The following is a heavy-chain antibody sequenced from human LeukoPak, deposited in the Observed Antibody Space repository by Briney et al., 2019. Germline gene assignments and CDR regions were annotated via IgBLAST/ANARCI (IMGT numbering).Heavy chain of an antibody. V-gene: IGHV4-59*01. Sequence: SETLSLTCRFSGASLSSYYWDWLRPSPGKGLEWIGYISDTGKTDSNPSLKSRVTISLGTSKTQFSLRLRSVTAADSAVYYCATGYYEPFATWGPGILVTVSS. D-gene: IGHD1-26*01. CDR2: ISDTGKT. J-gene: IGHJ5*02. CDR3: ATGYYEPFAT. CDR1: GASLSSYY.